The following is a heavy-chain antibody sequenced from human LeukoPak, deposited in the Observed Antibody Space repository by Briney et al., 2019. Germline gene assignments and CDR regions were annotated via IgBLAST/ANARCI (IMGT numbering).Heavy chain of an antibody. CDR2: INPNSGGT. Sequence: GASVKVSCKASGYTFTGYYMHWVRQAPGQGLEWMGWINPNSGGTNYAQKFQGRVTMTRDTSISTAYMELSRLRSDDTAVYYCARVFRFGELLFDYWGQGTLVTVSS. CDR1: GYTFTGYY. D-gene: IGHD3-10*01. CDR3: ARVFRFGELLFDY. V-gene: IGHV1-2*02. J-gene: IGHJ4*02.